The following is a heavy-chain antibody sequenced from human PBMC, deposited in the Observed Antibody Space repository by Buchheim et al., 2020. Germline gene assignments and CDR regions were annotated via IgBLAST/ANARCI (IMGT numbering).Heavy chain of an antibody. Sequence: QVQLVESGGGVVQPGRSLRLSCAASGFTFSSYGMHWVRQAPGKGLEWVAVISYDGSNKYYADSVKGRFTISRDNSKNTLYLQMNSLRAEDTAVYYCAKDGGGYSNYYYMDVWGKGTT. CDR3: AKDGGGYSNYYYMDV. CDR1: GFTFSSYG. CDR2: ISYDGSNK. J-gene: IGHJ6*03. D-gene: IGHD1-26*01. V-gene: IGHV3-30*18.